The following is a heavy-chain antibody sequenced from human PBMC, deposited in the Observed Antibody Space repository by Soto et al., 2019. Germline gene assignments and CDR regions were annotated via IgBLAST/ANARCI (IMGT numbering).Heavy chain of an antibody. CDR1: GGSIISGGYY. D-gene: IGHD5-18*01. J-gene: IGHJ5*02. V-gene: IGHV4-31*03. CDR3: ARTSSTRGYSYGYWFDP. CDR2: IYYSGRT. Sequence: QVQLQESGPGLVKPSQTLSLTCTVSGGSIISGGYYWSWIRQHPGKGLERIGYIYYSGRTYYNPSLQMRVTISVDTSKNEFSPELSSVTAADTAVYYCARTSSTRGYSYGYWFDPWGQGTLVTVSS.